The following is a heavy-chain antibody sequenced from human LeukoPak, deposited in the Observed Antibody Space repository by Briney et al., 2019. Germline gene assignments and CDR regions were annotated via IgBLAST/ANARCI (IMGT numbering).Heavy chain of an antibody. CDR1: GGSLSSSSYY. CDR3: ASGTHSTEFDP. D-gene: IGHD3-10*01. Sequence: SETLSLTCTVSGGSLSSSSYYWGWIRQPPGKGLEWIGSSYYSGSTYYNPSLKSRVTISVDTSKNQFSLKLSSVTAADTAEYYCASGTHSTEFDPWGQGTLVTVSS. J-gene: IGHJ5*02. CDR2: SYYSGST. V-gene: IGHV4-39*01.